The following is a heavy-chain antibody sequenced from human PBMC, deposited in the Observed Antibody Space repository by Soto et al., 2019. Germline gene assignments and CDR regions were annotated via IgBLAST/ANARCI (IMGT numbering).Heavy chain of an antibody. CDR3: AITWIQPYFDY. CDR2: IDPSDSYT. J-gene: IGHJ4*02. D-gene: IGHD5-18*01. Sequence: PVESLKISCKGSGYSFTSYWISWVRQIPGKGLEWMGRIDPSDSYTDYSPSFQGHVTISADKSISTAYLQWSSLKASDTAMYYCAITWIQPYFDYWGQGNLVNVSA. V-gene: IGHV5-10-1*01. CDR1: GYSFTSYW.